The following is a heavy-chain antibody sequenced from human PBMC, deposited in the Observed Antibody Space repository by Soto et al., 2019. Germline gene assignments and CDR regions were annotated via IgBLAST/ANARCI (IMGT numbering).Heavy chain of an antibody. J-gene: IGHJ6*01. Sequence: SLTGALSGGTVCTNTAAWNQIKQSPSRGLEWLGRIYYKSRWYNDYSESLKSRIAIIPDTSRNQFSLQLNSVIPEDTAVYYCASYWGYDRDPTFYYGMDVSGERIKVTVS. CDR2: IYYKSRWYN. D-gene: IGHD5-12*01. V-gene: IGHV6-1*01. CDR1: GGTVCTNTAA. CDR3: ASYWGYDRDPTFYYGMDV.